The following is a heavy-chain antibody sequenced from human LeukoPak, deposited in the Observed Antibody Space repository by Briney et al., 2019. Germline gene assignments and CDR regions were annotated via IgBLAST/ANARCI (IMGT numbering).Heavy chain of an antibody. CDR2: ISATGAST. CDR1: GFTFSTYA. CDR3: VKVMYLYGSGTYYGFDP. D-gene: IGHD3-10*01. V-gene: IGHV3-23*01. Sequence: GGSLRLSRAASGFTFSTYAMAWVRQAPGKGLEWVSAISATGASTYYADSVKGRFTISRDNSENTLHLEMNSLRAEDTAVYYCVKVMYLYGSGTYYGFDPWGQGTLVTVSS. J-gene: IGHJ5*02.